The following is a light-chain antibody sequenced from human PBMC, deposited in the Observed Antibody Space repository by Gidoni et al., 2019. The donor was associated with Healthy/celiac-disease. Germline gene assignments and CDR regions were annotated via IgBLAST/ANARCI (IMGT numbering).Light chain of an antibody. CDR3: QQRSNWLWT. Sequence: IVLTQSPATLSVSPGERATLSCRASQSVSSYLAWYQQKPGQAPRLLIYDASNRATGIPARFSGSGSGTDFTLTISSLEPEDFAVYYCQQRSNWLWTFGQGTKVEIK. J-gene: IGKJ1*01. CDR1: QSVSSY. V-gene: IGKV3-11*01. CDR2: DAS.